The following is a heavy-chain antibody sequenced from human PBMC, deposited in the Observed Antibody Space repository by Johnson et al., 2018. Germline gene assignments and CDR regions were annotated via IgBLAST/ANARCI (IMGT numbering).Heavy chain of an antibody. CDR2: IKQDGSEK. J-gene: IGHJ3*02. Sequence: VQLVQSGGGLVQPGGSXRLSCAASGFTFSSYWMSWVRQAPGKGLEWVANIKQDGSEKYYVDSVKGRFTISRDNAKNSLYLQMNSLRAEDTAVYYCATVIAVAGTNAFDIWGQGTMVTVSS. V-gene: IGHV3-7*03. CDR3: ATVIAVAGTNAFDI. CDR1: GFTFSSYW. D-gene: IGHD6-19*01.